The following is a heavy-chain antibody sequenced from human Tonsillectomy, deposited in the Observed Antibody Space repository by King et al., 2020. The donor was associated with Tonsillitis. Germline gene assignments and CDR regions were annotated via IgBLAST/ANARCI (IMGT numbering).Heavy chain of an antibody. Sequence: QLQESGPGLVKPLETLSLTCTVSGGSIIRNRYYVGGIRQPPGKGLEWIGYIFYSGSTHYNPSLKSRVTISVDTSRNQFSLKVTSVTAADTAVYYCARSRGKGYFDYWGQGTLVTVSS. V-gene: IGHV4-39*01. CDR3: ARSRGKGYFDY. D-gene: IGHD3-10*01. CDR2: IFYSGST. J-gene: IGHJ4*02. CDR1: GGSIIRNRYY.